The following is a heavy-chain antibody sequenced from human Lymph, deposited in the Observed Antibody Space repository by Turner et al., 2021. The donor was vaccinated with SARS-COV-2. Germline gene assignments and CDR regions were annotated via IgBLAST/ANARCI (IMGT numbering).Heavy chain of an antibody. CDR3: ARDLGTYGMDV. CDR1: GIIVSRNY. D-gene: IGHD6-13*01. J-gene: IGHJ6*02. CDR2: IDSGGTT. V-gene: IGHV3-53*02. Sequence: EVQLVETGGGLNQPGGSLRLSCAASGIIVSRNYMNWVRQAPGTGLEWVSVIDSGGTTYYADAVKGRFTISRDNSKNTLYLQMNSLRVEDTAVYYCARDLGTYGMDVWGQGTTVTVSS.